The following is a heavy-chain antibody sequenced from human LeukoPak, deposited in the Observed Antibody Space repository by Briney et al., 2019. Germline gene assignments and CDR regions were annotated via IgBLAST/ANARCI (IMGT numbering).Heavy chain of an antibody. CDR3: ARFGGIVATITGY. V-gene: IGHV4-39*01. CDR2: IYYSGST. J-gene: IGHJ4*02. D-gene: IGHD5-12*01. CDR1: GGSISSSSYY. Sequence: PSETLSLTCTVSGGSISSSSYYWGWIRQPPGKGLEWIGSIYYSGSTYYNPSLKSRVTISVDTSKNQFSLKLSSVTAADTAVYYCARFGGIVATITGYWGQGTLVTVSS.